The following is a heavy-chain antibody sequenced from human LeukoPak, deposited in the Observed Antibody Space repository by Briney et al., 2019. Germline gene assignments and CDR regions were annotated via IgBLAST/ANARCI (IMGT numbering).Heavy chain of an antibody. J-gene: IGHJ4*02. Sequence: SGTLSLTCAVYGGSFSGYYWSWIRQPPGKGLEWIGEINHSGSTNYNPSLKSRVTISVDTSKNQFSLKLSSVTAADTAVYYCARQTRIAAAGNWGQGTLVTVSS. V-gene: IGHV4-34*01. CDR3: ARQTRIAAAGN. CDR1: GGSFSGYY. D-gene: IGHD6-13*01. CDR2: INHSGST.